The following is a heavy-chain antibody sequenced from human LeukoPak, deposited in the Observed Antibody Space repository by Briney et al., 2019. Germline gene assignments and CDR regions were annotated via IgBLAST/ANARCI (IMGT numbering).Heavy chain of an antibody. J-gene: IGHJ4*02. CDR2: INHSGST. CDR3: ARGSTDPRGYSYGIRYYFDY. Sequence: SETLSLTCAVYGGSFSGYYWCWIRQPPGKGLEWIGEINHSGSTNYNPSLKSRVTISVDTSKNQFSLKLSSVTAADTAVYYCARGSTDPRGYSYGIRYYFDYWGQGTLVTVSS. CDR1: GGSFSGYY. D-gene: IGHD5-18*01. V-gene: IGHV4-34*01.